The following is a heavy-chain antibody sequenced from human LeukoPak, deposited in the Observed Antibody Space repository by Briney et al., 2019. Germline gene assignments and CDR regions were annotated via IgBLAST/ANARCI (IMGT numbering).Heavy chain of an antibody. D-gene: IGHD2-2*01. Sequence: PGGSLRLSCAASGFTFSDYYMSWIRQAPGKGLEWVSYISSSGSTIYYADSVKGRFTISRDNAKNSLYLQMHSLRAEDTAVYYCARYGVSSSRSYIDYWGQGTLVTVSS. CDR2: ISSSGSTI. V-gene: IGHV3-11*04. J-gene: IGHJ4*02. CDR1: GFTFSDYY. CDR3: ARYGVSSSRSYIDY.